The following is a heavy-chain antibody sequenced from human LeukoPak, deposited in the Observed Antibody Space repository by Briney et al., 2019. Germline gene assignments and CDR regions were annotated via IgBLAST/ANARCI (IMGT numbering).Heavy chain of an antibody. CDR1: GGSISSGDYY. D-gene: IGHD3-22*01. V-gene: IGHV4-61*08. CDR3: ARHGLRVTHFDAFDI. J-gene: IGHJ3*02. CDR2: IYYSGST. Sequence: SETLSLTCTVSGGSISSGDYYWSWIRQLPGKGLEWIGYIYYSGSTNYNPSLKSRVTISVDTSKNQFSLRLSSVTAADTAVYYCARHGLRVTHFDAFDIWGQGTMVTVSS.